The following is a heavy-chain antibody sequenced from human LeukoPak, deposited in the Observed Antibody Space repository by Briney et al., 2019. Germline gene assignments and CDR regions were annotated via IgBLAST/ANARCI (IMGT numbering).Heavy chain of an antibody. Sequence: GGSLRLSCAASGFTVSSNYMSWVRQAPGKGLEWVSVIYSGGSTYYAGSVKGRFTISRDNSKNTLYLQMNSLRAEDTAVYYCARMYYDFWSGYPYYFDYWGQGTLVTVSS. J-gene: IGHJ4*02. CDR2: IYSGGST. V-gene: IGHV3-53*01. D-gene: IGHD3-3*01. CDR3: ARMYYDFWSGYPYYFDY. CDR1: GFTVSSNY.